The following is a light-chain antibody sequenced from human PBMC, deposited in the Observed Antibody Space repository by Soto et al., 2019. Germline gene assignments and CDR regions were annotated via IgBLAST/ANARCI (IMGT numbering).Light chain of an antibody. CDR3: SSSAGTNSFVL. V-gene: IGLV2-8*01. CDR1: SSDIGGYNS. J-gene: IGLJ3*02. CDR2: EVN. Sequence: QSALTQPPSASGSPGQSVTISCTGTSSDIGGYNSVSWYQQHPGKAPKLMIYEVNKRPLGVPERFSGSKSGNTASLTVSGLQAYDEADYYCSSSAGTNSFVLFGGGTKLTVL.